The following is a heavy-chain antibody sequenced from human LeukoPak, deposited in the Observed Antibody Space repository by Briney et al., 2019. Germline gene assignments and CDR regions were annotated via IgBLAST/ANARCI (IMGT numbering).Heavy chain of an antibody. J-gene: IGHJ4*02. V-gene: IGHV3-49*04. CDR2: IRRRVSGGAA. CDR3: SRNGLVDFDY. Sequence: GGSLRLSRTPSGPSFDVFATSSASQPAGKGLGWVGFIRRRVSGGAAEYAASGKGRFIISRDDSKGIAYLQMNSLKTEDTAVYYCSRNGLVDFDYWGQGSRVIVSP. CDR1: GPSFDVFA.